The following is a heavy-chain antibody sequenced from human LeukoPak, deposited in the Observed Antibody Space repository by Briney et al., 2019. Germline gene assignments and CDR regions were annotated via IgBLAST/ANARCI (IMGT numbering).Heavy chain of an antibody. D-gene: IGHD2-21*01. V-gene: IGHV4-38-2*02. CDR1: GYSISSGYY. CDR3: ARVGYYPDYYMDV. CDR2: IFHSGST. J-gene: IGHJ6*03. Sequence: SETLSLTCTVSGYSISSGYYWGWIRQPPGKGLEWIGTIFHSGSTYSNPSPKSRVTISVDTSKNQFSLNLSSVTAADTAVYYCARVGYYPDYYMDVWGKGTTVTVSS.